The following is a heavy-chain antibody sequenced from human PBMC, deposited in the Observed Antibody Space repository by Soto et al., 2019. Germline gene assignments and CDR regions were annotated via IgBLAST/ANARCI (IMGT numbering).Heavy chain of an antibody. V-gene: IGHV3-48*02. CDR1: GFTFSSYS. D-gene: IGHD2-2*01. Sequence: PGGSLRLSCAASGFTFSSYSMNWVRQAPGKGLEWVSYISSSSSTIYYADSVKGRFTISRDNAKNSLYLQMNSLRDEDTAVYYCARGGYERGLNWFDPWGQGTLVTVSS. J-gene: IGHJ5*02. CDR3: ARGGYERGLNWFDP. CDR2: ISSSSSTI.